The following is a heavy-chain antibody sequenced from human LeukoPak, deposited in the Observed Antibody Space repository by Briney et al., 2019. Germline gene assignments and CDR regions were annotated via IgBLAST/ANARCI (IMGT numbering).Heavy chain of an antibody. Sequence: SETLSLTCTVSGGSISSGGYYWSWIRQRPGKGLEWIGYIYYSGSTYYNPSLKSRVTISVDTSKNQFSLKLSSVTAADTAVYYCARDRGYYDSSGYIDYWGQGTLVTVSS. D-gene: IGHD3-22*01. V-gene: IGHV4-31*03. CDR1: GGSISSGGYY. CDR3: ARDRGYYDSSGYIDY. CDR2: IYYSGST. J-gene: IGHJ4*02.